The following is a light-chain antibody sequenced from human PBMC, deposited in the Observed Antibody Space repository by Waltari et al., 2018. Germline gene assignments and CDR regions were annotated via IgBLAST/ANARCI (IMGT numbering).Light chain of an antibody. V-gene: IGLV1-51*02. CDR1: SSNIGNHY. CDR2: EDS. CDR3: GTWDSSLSGAV. Sequence: QSVLTQPPSVSAAPGQRVTISCPGGSSNIGNHYVSWYRQFPVTAPKLLIYEDSERPSGIPGRFSGSKSGTSATLDITGLQAGDEADYYCGTWDSSLSGAVFGGGTHLTVL. J-gene: IGLJ7*01.